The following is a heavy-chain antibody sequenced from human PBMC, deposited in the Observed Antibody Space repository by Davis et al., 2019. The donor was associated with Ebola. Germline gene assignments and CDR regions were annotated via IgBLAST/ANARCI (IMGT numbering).Heavy chain of an antibody. CDR1: GFSLSTTGVG. CDR2: IYWDDGK. V-gene: IGHV2-5*02. D-gene: IGHD6-13*01. CDR3: AHSPAAAGTFDP. J-gene: IGHJ5*02. Sequence: SGPTLVKPTQTLTLTCTFSGFSLSTTGVGVGWIRQPPGKALEWLALIYWDDGKRYSPSLKTRLTITKDTSKNQVVLTMTNMDPVDTATYYCAHSPAAAGTFDPWGQGTLVTVSS.